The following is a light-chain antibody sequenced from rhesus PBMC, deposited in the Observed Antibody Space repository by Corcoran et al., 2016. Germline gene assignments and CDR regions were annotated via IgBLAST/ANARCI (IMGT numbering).Light chain of an antibody. Sequence: DIQMTQSPSSLSASVGDTVSITCQASQGISTHLAWYQPKPEKAPKLLLYGAPTLQSGVPSRFSGSGSGTEFTLTLRRLQPDDFATYYDQQHNSYPPTFGQGTKVKIK. J-gene: IGKJ1*01. CDR3: QQHNSYPPT. CDR2: GAP. V-gene: IGKV1-33*02. CDR1: QGISTH.